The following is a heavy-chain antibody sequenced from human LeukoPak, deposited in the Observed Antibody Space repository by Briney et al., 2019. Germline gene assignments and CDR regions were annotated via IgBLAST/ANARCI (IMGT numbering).Heavy chain of an antibody. D-gene: IGHD2-15*01. CDR3: ARGWYFYYYMDV. CDR1: GGSISSGSYY. V-gene: IGHV4-61*10. Sequence: PSETLSLTCTVSGGSISSGSYYWSWIRQPAGKGLEWIGEINHSGSTNYNPSLKSRVTISVDTSKNQFSLKLSSVTAADTAVYYCARGWYFYYYMDVWGKGTTVTVSS. CDR2: INHSGST. J-gene: IGHJ6*03.